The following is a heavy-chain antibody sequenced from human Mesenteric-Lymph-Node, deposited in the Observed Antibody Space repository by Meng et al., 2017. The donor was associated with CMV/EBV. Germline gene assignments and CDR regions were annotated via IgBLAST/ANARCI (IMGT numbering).Heavy chain of an antibody. J-gene: IGHJ4*02. V-gene: IGHV4-39*07. CDR1: SISSSTYY. D-gene: IGHD4-17*01. Sequence: SISSSTYYWGWIRQPPGKGLEWIGSIYYRGSTYHNPSLKSRVTISLDTSTREQFSLRLSSVTAADTAVYYCVRIGYSSGHDYGDADNWGQGTLVTVSS. CDR3: VRIGYSSGHDYGDADN. CDR2: IYYRGST.